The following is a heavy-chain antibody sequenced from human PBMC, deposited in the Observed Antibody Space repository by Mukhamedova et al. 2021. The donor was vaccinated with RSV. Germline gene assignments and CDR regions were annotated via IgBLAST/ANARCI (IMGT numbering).Heavy chain of an antibody. CDR3: TRGWHMVVVTATPGAFDI. Sequence: RVHGGTTEYAASVKGRFTISRDDSKSIAYLQMNSLKTEDTAVYYCTRGWHMVVVTATPGAFDIWGQGTMVTVSS. J-gene: IGHJ3*02. V-gene: IGHV3-49*02. CDR2: RVHGGTT. D-gene: IGHD2-21*02.